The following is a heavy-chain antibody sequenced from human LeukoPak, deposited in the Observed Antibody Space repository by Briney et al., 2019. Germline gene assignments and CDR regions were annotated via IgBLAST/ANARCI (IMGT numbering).Heavy chain of an antibody. D-gene: IGHD5-12*01. CDR3: AREVATNPSRFDY. J-gene: IGHJ4*02. V-gene: IGHV1-18*01. CDR1: GYTFTSYG. Sequence: GASVKVSCKASGYTFTSYGISWVRQAPGQGLEWMGWISAYNGNTHYAQKFQGRVTITRNTSISTAYMELSSLRSEDTAVYYCAREVATNPSRFDYWGQGTLVTVSS. CDR2: ISAYNGNT.